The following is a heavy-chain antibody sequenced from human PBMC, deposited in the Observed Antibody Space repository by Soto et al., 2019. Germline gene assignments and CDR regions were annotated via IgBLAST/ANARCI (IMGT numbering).Heavy chain of an antibody. Sequence: GASVKVSCKASGYTFTSYGISWVRQAPGQGLEWMGWISAYNGNTNYAQKLQGRVTMTTDTSTSTAYMELRSLRSDDTAVYYCARNVRNYGDYVDWFDPWGQGTLVTVSS. CDR3: ARNVRNYGDYVDWFDP. CDR2: ISAYNGNT. CDR1: GYTFTSYG. J-gene: IGHJ5*02. D-gene: IGHD4-17*01. V-gene: IGHV1-18*01.